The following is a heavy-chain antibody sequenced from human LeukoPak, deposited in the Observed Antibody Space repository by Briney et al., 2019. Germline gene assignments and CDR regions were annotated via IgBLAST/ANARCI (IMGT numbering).Heavy chain of an antibody. CDR2: IYHSGST. CDR1: GGSISSSNW. Sequence: SGTLSLTCAVSGGSISSSNWWSWVRQPPGKWLEWIGEIYHSGSTNYNPSLKSRVTISVDKSKNQFSLKLSSVTAADTAVYYCAREAVLLWFGELLTPYYFDYWGQGTLVTVSS. D-gene: IGHD3-10*01. CDR3: AREAVLLWFGELLTPYYFDY. V-gene: IGHV4-4*02. J-gene: IGHJ4*02.